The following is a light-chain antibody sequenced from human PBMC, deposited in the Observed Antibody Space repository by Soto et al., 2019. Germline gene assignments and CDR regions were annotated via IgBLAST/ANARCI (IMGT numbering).Light chain of an antibody. CDR3: QQYLAPPFT. CDR2: GAS. J-gene: IGKJ3*01. CDR1: QSVSSN. Sequence: EIVMTQSPATLSVSPGERATLSCRASQSVSSNLAWYQQKPGQAPRLLIYGASTRATGIPARFSGSGSGTDFTLTISSLQAEDVAVYYCQQYLAPPFTFGPGTKVD. V-gene: IGKV3D-15*01.